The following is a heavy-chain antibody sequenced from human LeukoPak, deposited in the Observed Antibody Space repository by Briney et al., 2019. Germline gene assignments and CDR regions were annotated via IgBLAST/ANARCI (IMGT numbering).Heavy chain of an antibody. D-gene: IGHD1-20*01. CDR2: IYSGGST. Sequence: PGGSLRLSCAASGFTFSSYAMSWVRQAPGKGLEWVSVIYSGGSTYYADSVKGRFTISRDNSKNTLYLQMNSLRAEDTAVYYCARDERYNWNDAFYGMDVWGQGTTVTVSS. CDR3: ARDERYNWNDAFYGMDV. J-gene: IGHJ6*02. CDR1: GFTFSSYA. V-gene: IGHV3-66*01.